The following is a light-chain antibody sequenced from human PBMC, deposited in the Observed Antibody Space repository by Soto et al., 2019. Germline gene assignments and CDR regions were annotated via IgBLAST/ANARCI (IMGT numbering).Light chain of an antibody. CDR1: SSDVGGYNY. CDR3: SSYTSSGTPYV. CDR2: DVS. J-gene: IGLJ1*01. Sequence: QSALTQPASVSGSPGQSITISCTGTSSDVGGYNYVSWYQQHPGKAPKLMICDVSNRPSGVSNRFSGSKSGNTASLTISGLQAEDEADYYCSSYTSSGTPYVFGTGTKLTVL. V-gene: IGLV2-14*01.